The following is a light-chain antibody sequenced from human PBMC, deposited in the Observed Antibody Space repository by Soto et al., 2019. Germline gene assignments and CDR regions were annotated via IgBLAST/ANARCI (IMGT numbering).Light chain of an antibody. CDR1: SSDVGGYNY. V-gene: IGLV2-14*01. Sequence: QSALTQPASVPGSPGQSITISCTGTSSDVGGYNYVSWYQQNPGKAPKLLIYEVTHRPSGVSDRFSGSKSGNTASLTISGLQAEDEADYYCSSYTSSTTLYVFGSGTKLTVL. J-gene: IGLJ1*01. CDR3: SSYTSSTTLYV. CDR2: EVT.